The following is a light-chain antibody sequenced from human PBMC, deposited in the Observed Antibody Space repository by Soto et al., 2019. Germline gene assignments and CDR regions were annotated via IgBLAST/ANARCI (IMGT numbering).Light chain of an antibody. Sequence: ETVLTQSPGTLSLSPGERATLSCRASQSVSSNYLAWYQHIPGQAPRLLIYGASTRATGIPDRFSGSGSGTDFTFTISRLEPEDFAVYCCQQFDRSLPSWTFGQGTKVE. CDR3: QQFDRSLPSWT. CDR1: QSVSSNY. J-gene: IGKJ1*01. CDR2: GAS. V-gene: IGKV3-20*01.